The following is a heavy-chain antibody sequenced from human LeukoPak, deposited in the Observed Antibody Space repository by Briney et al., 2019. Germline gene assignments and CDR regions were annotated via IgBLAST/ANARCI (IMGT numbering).Heavy chain of an antibody. J-gene: IGHJ4*02. CDR1: GYTFTGYY. CDR3: ARDPGDNPGEAFDY. Sequence: ASVKVSCKASGYTFTGYYMHWVRQAPGQGLEWMGWINPNSGGTNYAQKFQGRVTMTRDTSISTAYMEPSRLRSDDTAVYYCARDPGDNPGEAFDYWGQGTLVTVSS. CDR2: INPNSGGT. V-gene: IGHV1-2*02. D-gene: IGHD3-9*01.